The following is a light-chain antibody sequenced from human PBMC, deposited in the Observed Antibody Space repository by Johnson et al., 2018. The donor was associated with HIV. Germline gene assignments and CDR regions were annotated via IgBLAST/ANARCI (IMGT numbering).Light chain of an antibody. CDR2: EDY. CDR1: SSNIENYF. V-gene: IGLV1-51*02. Sequence: QSVLTQPPSVSAAAGQRVNISCSGHSSNIENYFVSWYQQLPGAAPRLLIYEDYKRPSGIPDRFSGSKSGASATLGITGLQTGDEADYYCGVWDASLSPHYVFGTGTTITVL. CDR3: GVWDASLSPHYV. J-gene: IGLJ1*01.